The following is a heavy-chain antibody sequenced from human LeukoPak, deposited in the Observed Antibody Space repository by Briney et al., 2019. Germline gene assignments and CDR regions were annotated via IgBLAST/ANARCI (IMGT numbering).Heavy chain of an antibody. V-gene: IGHV1-69*04. CDR1: GGTFSSYA. CDR3: ARFSYGSGSYHYDY. CDR2: IIPILGIA. Sequence: ASVKVSCKASGGTFSSYAISWVRQAPGQGLEWMGRIIPILGIANYAQKFQGRVTITADKSMSTAYMELSSLRSEDTAVYYCARFSYGSGSYHYDYWGQGTLVTVSS. J-gene: IGHJ4*02. D-gene: IGHD3-10*01.